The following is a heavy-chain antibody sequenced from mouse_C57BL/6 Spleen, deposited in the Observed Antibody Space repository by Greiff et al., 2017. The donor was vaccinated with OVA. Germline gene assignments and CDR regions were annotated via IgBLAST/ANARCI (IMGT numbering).Heavy chain of an antibody. J-gene: IGHJ4*01. Sequence: EVQLQQSGPELVKPGASVKISCKASGYTFTDYYMNWVKQSHGKSLEWIGDINPNNGGTSYNQKFKGKATLTVDKSSSTAYMELRSLTSEDSAVYYCARGYYGISFAMDYWGQGTSVTVSS. D-gene: IGHD1-1*01. CDR1: GYTFTDYY. CDR3: ARGYYGISFAMDY. V-gene: IGHV1-26*01. CDR2: INPNNGGT.